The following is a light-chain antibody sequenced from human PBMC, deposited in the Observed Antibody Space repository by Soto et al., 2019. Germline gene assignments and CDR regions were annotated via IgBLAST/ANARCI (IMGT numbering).Light chain of an antibody. V-gene: IGKV3-20*01. CDR1: HSVSSSS. CDR3: QQYGSSPLT. CDR2: GAS. J-gene: IGKJ4*01. Sequence: EIVLTQSPGTLSLSPGERATLSCRASHSVSSSSLAWYQQKPGQAPRLLIFGASSRASGIPDRFSASGSGTDFTLTISRLEPEDFAVYYCQQYGSSPLTFGGGTKVEIK.